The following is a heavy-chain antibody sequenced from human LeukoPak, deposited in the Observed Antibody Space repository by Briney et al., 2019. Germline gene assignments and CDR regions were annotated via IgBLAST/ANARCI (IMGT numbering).Heavy chain of an antibody. CDR1: GFTFSSYS. D-gene: IGHD4/OR15-4a*01. J-gene: IGHJ4*02. Sequence: GGSLRLSCAASGFTFSSYSMSWVRQAPGTGPEWVSFISIGGGTTFYAESVKGRFTISRDNSKNTLYLQMNSLRGEDTAVYYCAKDGADWGQGTLVTVSS. V-gene: IGHV3-23*01. CDR3: AKDGAD. CDR2: ISIGGGTT.